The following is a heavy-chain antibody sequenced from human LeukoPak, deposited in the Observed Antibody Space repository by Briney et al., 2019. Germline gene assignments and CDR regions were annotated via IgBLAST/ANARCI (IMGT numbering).Heavy chain of an antibody. CDR1: GYTFTSHG. V-gene: IGHV1-18*01. Sequence: ASVKVSCKASGYTFTSHGISWVRQAPGQGLAWMGWISAYNGNTNYAQKLQGRVTMTTDTTTSTAYMELRSLRSDDTAVYYCARDDAVAGTVLRYWGQGTLVTVSS. CDR3: ARDDAVAGTVLRY. D-gene: IGHD6-19*01. J-gene: IGHJ4*02. CDR2: ISAYNGNT.